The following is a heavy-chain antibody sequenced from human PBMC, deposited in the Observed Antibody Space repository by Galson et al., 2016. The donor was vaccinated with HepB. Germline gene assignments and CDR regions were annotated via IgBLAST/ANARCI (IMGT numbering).Heavy chain of an antibody. CDR2: IQQDGGEK. CDR3: ARGRSILERGWYWFDP. D-gene: IGHD6-19*01. J-gene: IGHJ5*02. Sequence: SLSLSYADSGFTFKNNWMSWIRQAPGKRLEWVASIQQDGGEKLYVDSVEGRFTISRDNAKNSLYLQTNSLRAEDTAVYYCARGRSILERGWYWFDPWGKGTLVTVSS. V-gene: IGHV3-7*04. CDR1: GFTFKNNW.